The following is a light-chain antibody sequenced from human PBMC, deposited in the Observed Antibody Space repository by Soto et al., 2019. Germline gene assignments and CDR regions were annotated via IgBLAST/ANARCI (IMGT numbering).Light chain of an antibody. CDR3: CSYAGNGAWV. J-gene: IGLJ3*02. V-gene: IGLV2-23*02. CDR1: GGDVGHYDL. Sequence: QSVLTQHASVSGSPGQSITISCAGSGGDVGHYDLLSWYQQIPGKAPKLIIFEVNRRPSGVSDRFSGFKSGNTASLTISGLQAEDEADFFCCSYAGNGAWVFGGGTKLTVL. CDR2: EVN.